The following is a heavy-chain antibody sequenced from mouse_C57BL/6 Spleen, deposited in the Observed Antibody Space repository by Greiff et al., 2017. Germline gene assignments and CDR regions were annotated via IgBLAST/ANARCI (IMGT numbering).Heavy chain of an antibody. Sequence: VQLKQSGPELVKPGASVKISCKASGYSFTGYYMNWVKQSPEKSLEWIGEINPSTGGTTYNQKFKAKATLTVDKSSSTAYMQLKSLTSEDSAVYYCVYYDYDRDYWGQGTTLTVSS. CDR2: INPSTGGT. D-gene: IGHD2-4*01. CDR1: GYSFTGYY. CDR3: VYYDYDRDY. J-gene: IGHJ2*01. V-gene: IGHV1-42*01.